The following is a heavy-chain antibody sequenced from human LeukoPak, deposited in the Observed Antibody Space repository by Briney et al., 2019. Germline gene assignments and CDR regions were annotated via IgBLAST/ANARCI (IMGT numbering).Heavy chain of an antibody. CDR2: ITSSSSYI. CDR1: GFTFSSYS. D-gene: IGHD6-19*01. CDR3: ARRSGIAVAGAFDY. J-gene: IGHJ4*02. V-gene: IGHV3-21*04. Sequence: GGSLRLSCAGSGFTFSSYSMNWVRQAPGKGLEWVSSITSSSSYIYYADSVKGRFTISRDNAKKSVYLQMNSLRAEDTAVYYCARRSGIAVAGAFDYWGQGTLVTVSS.